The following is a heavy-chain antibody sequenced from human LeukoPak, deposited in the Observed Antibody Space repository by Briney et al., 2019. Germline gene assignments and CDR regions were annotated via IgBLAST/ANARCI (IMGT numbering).Heavy chain of an antibody. D-gene: IGHD2-15*01. CDR1: GGSFSGYY. J-gene: IGHJ4*02. CDR2: INHSGST. V-gene: IGHV4-34*01. Sequence: PSETLSLTCAVYGGSFSGYYWSWIRQPPGKGLEWIGEINHSGSTNYNPSLKSRVTISVDTSKNQFSLKLSSVTAADTAVYYCAVVASTAGTDYWGEEPLVTFS. CDR3: AVVASTAGTDY.